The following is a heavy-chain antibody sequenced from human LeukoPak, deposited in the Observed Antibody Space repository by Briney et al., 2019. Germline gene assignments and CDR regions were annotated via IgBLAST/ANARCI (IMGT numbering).Heavy chain of an antibody. J-gene: IGHJ3*02. D-gene: IGHD3-16*01. CDR2: INHSGST. V-gene: IGHV4-34*01. CDR3: ARLKAGDDAFDI. Sequence: PSETLSLTCTVSSGSFSGYYWSWIRQPPGKGLEWIGEINHSGSTNYNPSLKSRVTISVDTSKNQFSLKLSSVTAADTAVYYCARLKAGDDAFDIWGQGTMVTVSS. CDR1: SGSFSGYY.